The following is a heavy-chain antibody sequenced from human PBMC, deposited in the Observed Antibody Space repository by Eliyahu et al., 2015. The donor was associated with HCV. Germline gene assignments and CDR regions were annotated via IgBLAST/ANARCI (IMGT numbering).Heavy chain of an antibody. D-gene: IGHD3/OR15-3a*01. CDR3: AMGGNYWTGYYTGAEYFQS. J-gene: IGHJ1*01. CDR1: GXTFXGYY. CDR2: IYPNXGGA. V-gene: IGHV1-2*04. Sequence: QVQLLQSGAQVKKPGXSVKVSCRASGXTFXGYYLHWVRQAPGQGLEWMGWIYPNXGGANYAQKFQGWVTMTRDTSTNTAYLELSRLRSDDTAIYYCAMGGNYWTGYYTGAEYFQSWGQGTLVTVSS.